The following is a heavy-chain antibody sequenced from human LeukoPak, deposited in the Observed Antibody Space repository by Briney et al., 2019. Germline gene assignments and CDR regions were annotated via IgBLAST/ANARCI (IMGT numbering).Heavy chain of an antibody. V-gene: IGHV3-33*01. CDR3: ARDIAVADPLLDY. Sequence: GRSLRLSFAASGFTFSSYGMHWVRQAPGKGLEWVAVIWYDGSNKYYADSVKGRFTISRDNSKNTLYLQMNSLRAEDTAVYYCARDIAVADPLLDYWGQGTLVTVSS. J-gene: IGHJ4*02. D-gene: IGHD6-19*01. CDR2: IWYDGSNK. CDR1: GFTFSSYG.